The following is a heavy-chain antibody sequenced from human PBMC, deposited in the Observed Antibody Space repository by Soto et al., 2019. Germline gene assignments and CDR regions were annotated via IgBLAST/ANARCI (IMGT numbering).Heavy chain of an antibody. J-gene: IGHJ4*02. D-gene: IGHD3-22*01. V-gene: IGHV1-3*01. CDR2: INAGNGNT. CDR1: GYTFTSYD. CDR3: AILGTYYFDNSDNYFDF. Sequence: ASVKVSCKASGYTFTSYDMHWVRQAPGERLEWMGWINAGNGNTKYSQKFQGRVTITRDTSASTAYMELSSLRSEDTAVYYCAILGTYYFDNSDNYFDFWGQGTLVTVSS.